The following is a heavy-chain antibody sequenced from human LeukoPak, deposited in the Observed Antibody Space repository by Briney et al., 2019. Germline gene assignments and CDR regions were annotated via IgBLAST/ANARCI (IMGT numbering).Heavy chain of an antibody. Sequence: ASVKVSCKASGYTFTSYDINWVRQATGQGLEWMGWMNPNSGNTGYAQKFQGRVTITRNTSISTAYMELSSLRSEDTAVYYCARATMVRRYVYYYMDVWGKGTTVTVSS. CDR2: MNPNSGNT. CDR1: GYTFTSYD. J-gene: IGHJ6*03. CDR3: ARATMVRRYVYYYMDV. D-gene: IGHD3-10*01. V-gene: IGHV1-8*03.